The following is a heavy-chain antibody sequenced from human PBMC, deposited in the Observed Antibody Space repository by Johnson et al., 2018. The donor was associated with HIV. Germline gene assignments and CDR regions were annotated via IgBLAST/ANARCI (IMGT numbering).Heavy chain of an antibody. CDR3: ARDLRVGAIDGFDV. Sequence: VQLVESGGGLIKPGGSLRLSCAASGFTFSNAWMSWVRQAPGKGLEWVANIKEDGSQKYYVDSVKGRFTISRDNAKNSLYLQMNSLRAEDTAVYYCARDLRVGAIDGFDVWGQGTMVTVSS. D-gene: IGHD1-26*01. V-gene: IGHV3-7*03. CDR2: IKEDGSQK. CDR1: GFTFSNAW. J-gene: IGHJ3*01.